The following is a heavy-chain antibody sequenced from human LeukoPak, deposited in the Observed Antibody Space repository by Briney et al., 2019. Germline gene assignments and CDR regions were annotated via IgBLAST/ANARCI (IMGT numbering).Heavy chain of an antibody. CDR3: AKASTWRAVAGPYYYYYYGMDV. V-gene: IGHV3-30*18. CDR2: ISYDGSNK. J-gene: IGHJ6*02. CDR1: GFTFSSYG. D-gene: IGHD6-19*01. Sequence: PGGSLRLSCAASGFTFSSYGMHWVRQAPGKGLEWVAVISYDGSNKYYADSVKGRFTISRDNSKNTLYLQMNSLRAEDTAVYYCAKASTWRAVAGPYYYYYYGMDVWGQGTTVTVSS.